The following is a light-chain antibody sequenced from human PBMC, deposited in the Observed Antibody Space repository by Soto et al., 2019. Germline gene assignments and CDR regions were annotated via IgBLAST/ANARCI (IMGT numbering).Light chain of an antibody. CDR3: QQSYGSPELT. J-gene: IGKJ4*01. CDR2: AAS. CDR1: QEIGGY. V-gene: IGKV1-39*01. Sequence: DIQMTQSPSSLSASVGDRVTITGRASQEIGGYLNWYQQKPGKAPELLIYAASSLQSGVPSRFIGSGSGTEFTLTITSLQPEDFATYYCQQSYGSPELTFGGGTKVEIK.